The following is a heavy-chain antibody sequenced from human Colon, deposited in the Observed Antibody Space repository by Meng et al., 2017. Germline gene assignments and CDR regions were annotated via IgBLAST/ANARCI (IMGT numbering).Heavy chain of an antibody. D-gene: IGHD3-10*01. V-gene: IGHV1-2*06. CDR1: GYTFGAHS. CDR3: AKDHTTGSYLSAY. Sequence: QIHLIPSGAEVKKPGTSVKPSCQTSGYTFGAHSMHWVRQPPGQGLEWVGRINPISDDKKYEQKFQGRVTMTRDTSISTAYLEVRSLTSDDTAVYYCAKDHTTGSYLSAYWGQGTLVTVSS. CDR2: INPISDDK. J-gene: IGHJ4*02.